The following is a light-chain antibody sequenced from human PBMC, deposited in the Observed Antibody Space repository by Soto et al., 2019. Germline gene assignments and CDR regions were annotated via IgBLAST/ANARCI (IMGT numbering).Light chain of an antibody. CDR3: SSYTTRSTLV. CDR2: DVT. V-gene: IGLV2-14*01. Sequence: SALTQPASVSGSPGQSITISCTGTSSDVGAYDFVSWYQHSPGKAPKLVTFDVTHRPPGISDRFSGSKSANTASLTISGLQAADEAFYYCSSYTTRSTLVFGGGTKVTVL. CDR1: SSDVGAYDF. J-gene: IGLJ2*01.